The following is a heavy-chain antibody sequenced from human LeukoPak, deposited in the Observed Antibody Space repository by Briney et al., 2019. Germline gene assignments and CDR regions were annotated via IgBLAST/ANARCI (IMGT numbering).Heavy chain of an antibody. CDR3: AKVDIVVVTARFER. Sequence: GGSLRLSCAASGFTFSSYAMSWVRQAPGKGLDWVSAISGSGGSTYYPDSVKGRCTISRDNSKNTLYLQMNSLRAEDTAVYYCAKVDIVVVTARFERWGQGPPVTVPS. CDR1: GFTFSSYA. J-gene: IGHJ1*01. V-gene: IGHV3-23*01. D-gene: IGHD2-21*02. CDR2: ISGSGGST.